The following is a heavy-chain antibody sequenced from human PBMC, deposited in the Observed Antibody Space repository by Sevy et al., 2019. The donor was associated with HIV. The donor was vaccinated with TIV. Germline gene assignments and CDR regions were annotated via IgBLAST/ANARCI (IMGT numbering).Heavy chain of an antibody. CDR2: IYGGGST. D-gene: IGHD1-7*01. V-gene: IGHV3-53*01. J-gene: IGHJ2*01. Sequence: GGSLRLSCAVSGFTVSSNYMSWVRQAPGKGLEWVSVIYGGGSTYYADSVKGGFTISRDNSKNTLSRQMNSLRPEDTAVYYCARDSAITGTTYLNYYFDVWGRGTLVTVSS. CDR3: ARDSAITGTTYLNYYFDV. CDR1: GFTVSSNY.